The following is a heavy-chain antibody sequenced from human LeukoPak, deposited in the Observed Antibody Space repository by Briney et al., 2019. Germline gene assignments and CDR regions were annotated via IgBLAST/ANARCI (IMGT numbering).Heavy chain of an antibody. V-gene: IGHV3-48*01. CDR3: ARGPSVGATGADY. Sequence: GGSLRLSCAASGFTFSSYSMNWVRQAPGKGLEWVSYISSSSSTIYYADSVKGRFTISRDNAKNSLYLQMNSLRAEDTAVYYCARGPSVGATGADYWGQGTLVTVSS. J-gene: IGHJ4*02. CDR1: GFTFSSYS. D-gene: IGHD1-26*01. CDR2: ISSSSSTI.